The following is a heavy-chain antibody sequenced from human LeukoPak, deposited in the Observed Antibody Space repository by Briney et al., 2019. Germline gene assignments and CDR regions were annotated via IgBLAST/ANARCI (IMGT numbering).Heavy chain of an antibody. J-gene: IGHJ4*02. V-gene: IGHV1-69*05. CDR3: ARGKRSELLG. D-gene: IGHD4-23*01. CDR1: GGTFSSYA. Sequence: GASVTVSCKASGGTFSSYAISWVRQAPGQGLEWMGGIIPIFGTANYAQKFQGRVTITTDESTSTAYMELSSLRSEDTAVYYCARGKRSELLGWGQGTLVTVSS. CDR2: IIPIFGTA.